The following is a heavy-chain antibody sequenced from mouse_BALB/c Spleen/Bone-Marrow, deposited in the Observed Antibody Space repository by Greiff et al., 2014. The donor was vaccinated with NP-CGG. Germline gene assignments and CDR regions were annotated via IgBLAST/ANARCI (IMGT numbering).Heavy chain of an antibody. V-gene: IGHV5-6-2*01. D-gene: IGHD1-2*01. CDR3: TRHTAAWYCDV. Sequence: DVMLVESGGGLVKLGGPLKLSCAASGFTFSSYYMSWVRQTPEKRLELVATINTNGGTTYYPDTVKGRFTISRDNAKNTLYLQMSSLKSEDTALYYCTRHTAAWYCDVWGAGTTVTVSS. CDR1: GFTFSSYY. CDR2: INTNGGTT. J-gene: IGHJ1*01.